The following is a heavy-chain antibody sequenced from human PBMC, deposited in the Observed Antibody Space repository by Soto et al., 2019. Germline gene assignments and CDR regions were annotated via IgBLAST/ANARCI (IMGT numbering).Heavy chain of an antibody. CDR3: AKDMVAVAGFPLDY. Sequence: GGSLRLSCAAPGFTFDAYAMHWVRQAPGKGLEWVSGISWNSGSIDYADSVKGRFTISRDNAKNSLYLQMNSLRAEDTALYYCAKDMVAVAGFPLDYWGQGTLVTVS. V-gene: IGHV3-9*01. CDR1: GFTFDAYA. J-gene: IGHJ4*02. CDR2: ISWNSGSI. D-gene: IGHD6-19*01.